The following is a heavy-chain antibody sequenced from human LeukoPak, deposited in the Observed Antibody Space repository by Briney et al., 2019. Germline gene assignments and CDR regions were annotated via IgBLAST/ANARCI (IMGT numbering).Heavy chain of an antibody. CDR1: GFTFSSYA. CDR3: AKMGGRLAYYMDV. V-gene: IGHV3-23*01. Sequence: EESLRLSCAASGFTFSSYAKTWVRQAPGKGLEWFSTIVGSGRTTYYAETVRGRFTISRDNSNNTLFLQMSNLRSEDTALYYCAKMGGRLAYYMDVWGTGTTVTVSS. J-gene: IGHJ6*03. CDR2: IVGSGRTT. D-gene: IGHD3-16*01.